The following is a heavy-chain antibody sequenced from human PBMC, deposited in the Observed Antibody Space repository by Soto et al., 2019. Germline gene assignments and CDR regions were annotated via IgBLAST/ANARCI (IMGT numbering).Heavy chain of an antibody. CDR2: IIPNNGNT. V-gene: IGHV1-18*01. CDR3: ARLSGVLVGDY. D-gene: IGHD2-8*02. J-gene: IGHJ4*02. Sequence: QVQLMQSGVEVKKPGASVKVSCKGSGYTFTDHGISWVRQAPGQGLEWMGWIIPNNGNTKNAPKFQGRVTMTTDTSTSTAYMELRRLRSDDTAVYYCARLSGVLVGDYWGQGTLVTVSS. CDR1: GYTFTDHG.